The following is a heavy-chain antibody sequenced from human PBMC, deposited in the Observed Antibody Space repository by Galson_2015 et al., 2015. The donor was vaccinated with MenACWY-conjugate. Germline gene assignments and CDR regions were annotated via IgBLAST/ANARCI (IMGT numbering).Heavy chain of an antibody. J-gene: IGHJ4*02. CDR3: ARDSGCSSTSCIYSFDY. V-gene: IGHV3-7*03. Sequence: SLRLSCAASGFTFSSYWMSWVRQAPGKGLEWVANIKQDGSEKYYVDSVKGRFTISRDNAKNSLYLQMNSLRAEDTAVYYCARDSGCSSTSCIYSFDYRGQGTLVTVSS. CDR1: GFTFSSYW. D-gene: IGHD2-2*01. CDR2: IKQDGSEK.